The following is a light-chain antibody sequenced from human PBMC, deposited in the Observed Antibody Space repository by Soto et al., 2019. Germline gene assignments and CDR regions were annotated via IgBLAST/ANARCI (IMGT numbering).Light chain of an antibody. CDR2: EGS. CDR3: CAYAGSSTYV. V-gene: IGLV2-23*01. J-gene: IGLJ1*01. Sequence: QSVLAQPASVSGSPGQSITISCTGTSSDVGTYNLVSWYQQHPGKAPKLMIYEGSKRPSGVSNRFSGSKSGNTASLTISGPQAEDEAEYYCCAYAGSSTYVIGSGTKV. CDR1: SSDVGTYNL.